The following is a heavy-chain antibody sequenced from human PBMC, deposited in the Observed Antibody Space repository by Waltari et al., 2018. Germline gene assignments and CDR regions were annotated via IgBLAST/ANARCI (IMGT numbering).Heavy chain of an antibody. CDR2: VESGGRT. Sequence: EVHLLESGGGLVQPGGSLRLSCAASGFSFITYAMSWVRQAPGKGLEGVSSVESGGRTYYAGSVKGRFIISRDDSKSTLYLQMSSRRPDDTAVYYCASLGRGLDHWGQGTLVTVSA. V-gene: IGHV3-23*03. CDR3: ASLGRGLDH. CDR1: GFSFITYA. D-gene: IGHD2-15*01. J-gene: IGHJ4*02.